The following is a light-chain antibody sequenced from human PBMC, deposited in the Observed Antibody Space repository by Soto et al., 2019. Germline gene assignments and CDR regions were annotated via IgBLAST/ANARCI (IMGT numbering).Light chain of an antibody. Sequence: QSALTQPPSASGSPGQSVTISCTGTSSDVGGCKFVSWYQQYPGKAPKLIIYEVSKRPTGVPNRFSGSKSGNTASLTVSGLGAEDGGHYYSSSCAGSNNPYVFGPGTKLTVL. CDR3: SSCAGSNNPYV. CDR1: SSDVGGCKF. CDR2: EVS. J-gene: IGLJ1*01. V-gene: IGLV2-8*01.